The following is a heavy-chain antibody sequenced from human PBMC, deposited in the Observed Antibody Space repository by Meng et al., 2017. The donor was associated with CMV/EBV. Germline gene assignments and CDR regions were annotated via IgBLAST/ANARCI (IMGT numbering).Heavy chain of an antibody. D-gene: IGHD3-9*01. Sequence: ETLSLTCAASGFTFDDYGMSWVRQAPGKGLEWVSGINWNGGSTGYADSVKGRFTISRDNAKNSLYLQMNSLRAEDTALYYCAKDYDILTGYYSGMDVWGQGTTVTVSS. V-gene: IGHV3-20*04. CDR3: AKDYDILTGYYSGMDV. CDR2: INWNGGST. J-gene: IGHJ6*02. CDR1: GFTFDDYG.